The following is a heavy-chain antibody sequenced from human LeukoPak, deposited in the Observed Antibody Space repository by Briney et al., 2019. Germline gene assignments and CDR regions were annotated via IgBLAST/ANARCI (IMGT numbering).Heavy chain of an antibody. J-gene: IGHJ1*01. CDR3: ARGDRPGYGWYLSAEYFQH. CDR2: ISYDGSNK. V-gene: IGHV3-30*03. CDR1: GFTFSSYG. Sequence: GGSLRLSCAASGFTFSSYGMHWVRQAPGKGLEWVAVISYDGSNKYYADSVKGRFTISRDNAKNSLYLQMNSLRAEDTAVYYCARGDRPGYGWYLSAEYFQHWGRGTLVTVSS. D-gene: IGHD2-15*01.